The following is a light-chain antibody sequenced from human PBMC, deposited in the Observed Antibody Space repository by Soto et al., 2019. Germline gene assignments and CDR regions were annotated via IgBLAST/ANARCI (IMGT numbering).Light chain of an antibody. CDR1: SSDVGGYNY. CDR2: EVS. J-gene: IGLJ1*01. V-gene: IGLV2-8*01. Sequence: QSALTQPPSASGSPGQSVTISCTGTSSDVGGYNYVSWYQQHPGKAPKLIISEVSKRPSGVPDRFSGSKSGNTASLTVSGLQAEDESYYYCTSHAGSINYGFGTGTKVTVI. CDR3: TSHAGSINYG.